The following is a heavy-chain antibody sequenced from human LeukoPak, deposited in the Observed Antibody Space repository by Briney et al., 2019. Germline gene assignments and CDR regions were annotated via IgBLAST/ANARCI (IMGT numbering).Heavy chain of an antibody. V-gene: IGHV3-53*01. J-gene: IGHJ3*02. Sequence: GGSLRLSCAASGFTVSNNYMSWVRQAPGKGLEWVSISYSDSNTNYADSVKGRFTISRDTSQNTLSLQMNSLRAEDTAPYYCVRKNRDFNAAFDIWGQGTVVTVSS. CDR2: SYSDSNT. D-gene: IGHD1-14*01. CDR1: GFTVSNNY. CDR3: VRKNRDFNAAFDI.